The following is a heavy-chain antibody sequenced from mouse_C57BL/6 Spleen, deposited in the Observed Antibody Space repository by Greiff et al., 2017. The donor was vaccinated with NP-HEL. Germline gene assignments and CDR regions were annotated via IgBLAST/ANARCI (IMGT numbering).Heavy chain of an antibody. CDR2: IYPGDGDT. CDR1: GYAFSSYW. Sequence: VQLKESGAELVKPGASVKISCKASGYAFSSYWMNWVKQRPGKGLEWIGQIYPGDGDTNYNGKFKGKATLTADKSSSTAYMQLSSLTSEDSAVYFCASPITTVVAYYYAMDYWGQGTSVTVSS. CDR3: ASPITTVVAYYYAMDY. J-gene: IGHJ4*01. V-gene: IGHV1-80*01. D-gene: IGHD1-1*01.